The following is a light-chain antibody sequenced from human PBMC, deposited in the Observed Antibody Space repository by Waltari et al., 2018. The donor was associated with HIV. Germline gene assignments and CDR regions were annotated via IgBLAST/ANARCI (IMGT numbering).Light chain of an antibody. CDR2: EVS. J-gene: IGLJ1*01. V-gene: IGLV2-14*01. CDR3: SSYTSSSTLDV. Sequence: QSALTQPASVSGSPGQSITISCPGTSSDVGGYTYVSWYQQHPGKAPKLMIYEVSNRPSGVSNRFSGSKSGNTASLTISGLQAEDEADYYCSSYTSSSTLDVFGTGTKVTVL. CDR1: SSDVGGYTY.